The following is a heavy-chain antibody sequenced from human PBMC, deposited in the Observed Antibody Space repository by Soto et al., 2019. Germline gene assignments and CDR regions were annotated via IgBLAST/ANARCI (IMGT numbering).Heavy chain of an antibody. CDR2: ISGRGGST. CDR3: AKDLTTLYYYGMDV. D-gene: IGHD4-17*01. J-gene: IGHJ6*02. V-gene: IGHV3-23*01. Sequence: GKGLEWVSAISGRGGSTYYADSVKGRFTISRDNSKNTLYLQMNSLRAEDTAVYYCAKDLTTLYYYGMDVWGQGTTVTGSS.